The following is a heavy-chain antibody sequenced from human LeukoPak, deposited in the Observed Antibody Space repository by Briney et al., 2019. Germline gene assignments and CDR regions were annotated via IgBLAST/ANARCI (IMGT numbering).Heavy chain of an antibody. J-gene: IGHJ3*02. V-gene: IGHV3-33*01. Sequence: GGSLRLSCAASGFSFSSYGIHWVRQAPGKGLEWVAVIWYDGSNKYYADSVKGRFTISRDNSKNTMYLQMNSLRAEDTAVYYCARSRYYYDSSGYPHDAFDIWGQGTMVTVSS. CDR1: GFSFSSYG. CDR3: ARSRYYYDSSGYPHDAFDI. D-gene: IGHD3-22*01. CDR2: IWYDGSNK.